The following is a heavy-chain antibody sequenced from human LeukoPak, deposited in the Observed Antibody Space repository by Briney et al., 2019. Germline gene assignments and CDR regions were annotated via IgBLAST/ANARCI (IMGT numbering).Heavy chain of an antibody. CDR1: GGSITSSSYY. V-gene: IGHV4-39*01. CDR3: ARRSGGYSYGYIAFDI. J-gene: IGHJ3*02. CDR2: IYYSGRT. Sequence: SETLSLTCTVSGGSITSSSYYWGWIRQPPGKGLEWIGSIYYSGRTYYNPSLKSRVTISVDTSENQFSLKLTSVAAADTAVYYCARRSGGYSYGYIAFDIWGQGTMVTVSS. D-gene: IGHD5-18*01.